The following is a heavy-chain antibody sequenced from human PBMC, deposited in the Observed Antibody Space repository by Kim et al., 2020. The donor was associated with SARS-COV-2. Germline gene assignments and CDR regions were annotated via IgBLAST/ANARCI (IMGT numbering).Heavy chain of an antibody. J-gene: IGHJ3*02. CDR1: GYSFTSYW. CDR2: IYPGDSDT. V-gene: IGHV5-51*01. Sequence: GESLKISCKGSGYSFTSYWIGWVRQMPGKGLEWMGIIYPGDSDTRYSPSFQGQVTISADKSISTAYLQWSSLKASDTAMYYCARPHGGYSYGYTDAFDIWGQGTMVTVSS. D-gene: IGHD5-18*01. CDR3: ARPHGGYSYGYTDAFDI.